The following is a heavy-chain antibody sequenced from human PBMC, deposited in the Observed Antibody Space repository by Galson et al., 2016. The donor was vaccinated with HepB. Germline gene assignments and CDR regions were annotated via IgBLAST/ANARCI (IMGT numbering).Heavy chain of an antibody. V-gene: IGHV4-59*01. CDR2: IYKSGST. J-gene: IGHJ4*02. D-gene: IGHD2-21*02. Sequence: ETLSLTCNVSGGSISSYFWSWVRQPPGKGLEWIGYIYKSGSTNYSPSLKSRVTVSVDTSKNQFSLKLRSVTSADTAVYYCARGVTGTPYFDFWGQGALVTVSS. CDR3: ARGVTGTPYFDF. CDR1: GGSISSYF.